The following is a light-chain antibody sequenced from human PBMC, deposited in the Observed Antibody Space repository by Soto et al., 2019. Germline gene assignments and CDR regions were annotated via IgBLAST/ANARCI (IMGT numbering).Light chain of an antibody. CDR2: AAS. Sequence: DIQMTQSPSSVSASVGDRVSITCRASESMSNCLAWYQQKPGKAPKLLIYAASTLQSGVPSRFSGSGSGTEFTLTISTLQPDDFATYYCQQYNTYPWTFGQGTKVDIK. V-gene: IGKV1-5*01. CDR1: ESMSNC. CDR3: QQYNTYPWT. J-gene: IGKJ1*01.